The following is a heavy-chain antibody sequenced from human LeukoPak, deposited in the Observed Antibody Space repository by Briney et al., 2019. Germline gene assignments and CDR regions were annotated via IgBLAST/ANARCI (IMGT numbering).Heavy chain of an antibody. CDR1: DSTFTNLW. Sequence: GGSLRLSCAASDSTFTNLWMNWIRQAPGKGLEWVGLIRTTNEGGTTDYAAPIKGRFTISRDDSRSMFHLQMNSLRTEDTAVYYCATGRGFYYEHWGQGTLVPVSS. CDR3: ATGRGFYYEH. D-gene: IGHD3-16*01. V-gene: IGHV3-15*07. J-gene: IGHJ4*02. CDR2: IRTTNEGGTT.